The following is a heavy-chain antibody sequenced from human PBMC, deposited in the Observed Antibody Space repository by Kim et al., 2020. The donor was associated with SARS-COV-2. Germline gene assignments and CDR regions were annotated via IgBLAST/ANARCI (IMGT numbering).Heavy chain of an antibody. CDR2: INPNSGGT. CDR3: ARGWGIAAAGSLYNWFDP. CDR1: GYTFTGYY. D-gene: IGHD6-13*01. V-gene: IGHV1-2*04. Sequence: ASVKVSCKASGYTFTGYYMHWVRQAPGQGLEWMGWINPNSGGTNYAQKFQGWVTMTRDTSINTAYMELSRLRSDDTAVYYCARGWGIAAAGSLYNWFDPWGQGTLVTVSS. J-gene: IGHJ5*02.